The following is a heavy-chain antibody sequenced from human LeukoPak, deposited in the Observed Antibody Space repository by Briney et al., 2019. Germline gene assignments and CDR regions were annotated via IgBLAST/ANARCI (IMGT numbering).Heavy chain of an antibody. J-gene: IGHJ6*03. CDR1: GGSISSGSYD. V-gene: IGHV4-61*02. CDR2: IYTSGST. CDR3: ARVPADIVATYYMDV. D-gene: IGHD5-12*01. Sequence: NASQTLSLTCTVSGGSISSGSYDWSWIRQPAGKGLEWIGRIYTSGSTNYNPTLKSRVTISVDTSKNQFSLKLSSVTAADTAVYYCARVPADIVATYYMDVWGKGTTVTVSS.